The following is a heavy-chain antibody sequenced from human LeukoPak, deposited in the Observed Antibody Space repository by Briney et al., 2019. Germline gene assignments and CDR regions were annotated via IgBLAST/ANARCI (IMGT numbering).Heavy chain of an antibody. CDR3: ARWPQHSSSGIHDAFDI. CDR1: GYTFTSYD. J-gene: IGHJ3*02. CDR2: MNPNSGNT. Sequence: ASVKVSCKASGYTFTSYDINWVRQATGQGLEWMGWMNPNSGNTGYAQKLQGRVTITRNTSISTAYMELSTLRSEDTGVYYCARWPQHSSSGIHDAFDIWGQGTMVTVSS. D-gene: IGHD6-6*01. V-gene: IGHV1-8*03.